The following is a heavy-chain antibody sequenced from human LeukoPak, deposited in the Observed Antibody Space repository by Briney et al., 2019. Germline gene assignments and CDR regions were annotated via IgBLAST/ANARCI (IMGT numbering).Heavy chain of an antibody. CDR3: VAGNDDY. V-gene: IGHV3-30-3*01. CDR1: GFTFSSYA. D-gene: IGHD6-19*01. CDR2: ISYDGSNK. Sequence: PGGSLRLPCAASGFTFSSYAMHWVRQAPGKGLEWVAVISYDGSNKYYADSVKGRFTISRDNSKNTLYLQMNSLRAEDTAVYYAVAGNDDYWGQGTLVTVSS. J-gene: IGHJ4*02.